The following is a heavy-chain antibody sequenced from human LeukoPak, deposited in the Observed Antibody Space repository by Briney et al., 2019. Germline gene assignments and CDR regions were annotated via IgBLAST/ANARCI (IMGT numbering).Heavy chain of an antibody. CDR1: GYTFTGYS. V-gene: IGHV1-2*02. CDR2: FDPNSGGT. Sequence: AASVKVSCEASGYTFTGYSIHWVRQAPGQGLEWMGWFDPNSGGTNYAQKFQDRVTMTRDTSINTAYMELSRLRFDDTAVYYCARGGGTISGVVDYWGQGTLVTVSS. J-gene: IGHJ4*02. D-gene: IGHD3-3*01. CDR3: ARGGGTISGVVDY.